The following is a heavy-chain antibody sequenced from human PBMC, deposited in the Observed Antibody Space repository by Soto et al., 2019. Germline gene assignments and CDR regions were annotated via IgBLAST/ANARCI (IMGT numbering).Heavy chain of an antibody. CDR3: ARLGGYYQAFDS. CDR1: GGSINNYY. J-gene: IGHJ4*02. Sequence: LSLTCTVSGGSINNYYWSWIRQPPGKGLEWIGYVYYSGSTNYNPSLKSRVTISVDTSKNQFSLKLDSVTAADTAVYYCARLGGYYQAFDSWGQGTLVTVSS. V-gene: IGHV4-59*12. CDR2: VYYSGST. D-gene: IGHD3-22*01.